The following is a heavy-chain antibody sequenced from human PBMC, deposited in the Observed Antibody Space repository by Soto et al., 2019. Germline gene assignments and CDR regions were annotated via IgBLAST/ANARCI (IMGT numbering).Heavy chain of an antibody. Sequence: SETLSLTCTVSGGSISSSSYYWGWIRQPPGKGLEWIGSIYYSGSTYYNPSLKSRVTISVETSNNQFSLKLSSVTAADTSVYYCARTGGYSYRSYGDFDDWGQGTMVTVSS. D-gene: IGHD5-18*01. CDR2: IYYSGST. J-gene: IGHJ4*02. CDR1: GGSISSSSYY. V-gene: IGHV4-39*01. CDR3: ARTGGYSYRSYGDFDD.